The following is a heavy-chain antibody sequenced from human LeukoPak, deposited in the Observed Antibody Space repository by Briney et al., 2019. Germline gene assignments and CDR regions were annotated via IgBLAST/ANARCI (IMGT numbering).Heavy chain of an antibody. J-gene: IGHJ5*02. V-gene: IGHV3-11*01. Sequence: GGSLRLSCAASGFTFSDYYMSWIRQAPGKGLEWVSYISGSDNTIYYADSVKGRFTISRDNAKSSLYLQMSSLRVEDTAVYYCARGGYYGSGNDFRFDPWGQGTLVTVSS. CDR3: ARGGYYGSGNDFRFDP. D-gene: IGHD3-10*01. CDR1: GFTFSDYY. CDR2: ISGSDNTI.